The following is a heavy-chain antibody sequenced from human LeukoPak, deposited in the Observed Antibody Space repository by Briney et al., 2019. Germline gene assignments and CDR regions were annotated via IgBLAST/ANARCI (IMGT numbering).Heavy chain of an antibody. V-gene: IGHV3-21*01. CDR1: GFTFSSYS. CDR2: ISSSSSYI. D-gene: IGHD5-18*01. CDR3: ARIGIPADRDYYYYYMDV. J-gene: IGHJ6*03. Sequence: GGSLRLSCAASGFTFSSYSMNWVRQAPGKGLEWVSSISSSSSYIYYADSVKGRFTISRDNAKNSLYLQMNSLRAEDTAVYYCARIGIPADRDYYYYYMDVWGKGTTVTVSS.